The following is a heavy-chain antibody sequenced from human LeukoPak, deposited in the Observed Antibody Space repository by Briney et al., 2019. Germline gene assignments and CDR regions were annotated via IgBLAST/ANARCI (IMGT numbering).Heavy chain of an antibody. CDR3: ARIANLNDSSGYLIYYFDY. V-gene: IGHV4-39*07. Sequence: SETLSLTCTVSNGSISSSAYYWGWVRQSPGKGLQWIGSVYFSGITYYNESLKSRLTISVDKSKNQFSLKLSSVTAADTAVYYCARIANLNDSSGYLIYYFDYWGQGTLVTVSS. CDR2: VYFSGIT. CDR1: NGSISSSAYY. D-gene: IGHD3-22*01. J-gene: IGHJ4*02.